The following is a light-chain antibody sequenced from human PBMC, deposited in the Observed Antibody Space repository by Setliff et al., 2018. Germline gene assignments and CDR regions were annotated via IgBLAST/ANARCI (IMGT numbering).Light chain of an antibody. J-gene: IGLJ1*01. CDR1: SSDVGAYNY. V-gene: IGLV2-11*01. CDR3: CSYVRGSAYV. Sequence: QSALTQPRSVSGSPGQSVAISCTGTSSDVGAYNYVSWYKQHPGEAPQLMIYAVTKRPSGVSNRFSGSKSGKAASLTISGLQAEDEADYYCCSYVRGSAYVFGTGTKVTVL. CDR2: AVT.